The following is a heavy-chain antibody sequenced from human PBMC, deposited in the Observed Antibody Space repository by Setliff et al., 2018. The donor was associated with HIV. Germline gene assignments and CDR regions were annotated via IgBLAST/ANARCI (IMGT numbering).Heavy chain of an antibody. V-gene: IGHV3-7*03. D-gene: IGHD3-10*01. CDR3: AREGSGWDLRGLYYYYYMDV. Sequence: PGESLTISCAASGFTFSSYYMSWVRQAPGKGLEWVANIKQDGSEKYYVDSVKGRFTISRDNAKNSLYLQMNSLRAEDTAVYYCAREGSGWDLRGLYYYYYMDVWGKGTTVTVSS. J-gene: IGHJ6*03. CDR1: GFTFSSYY. CDR2: IKQDGSEK.